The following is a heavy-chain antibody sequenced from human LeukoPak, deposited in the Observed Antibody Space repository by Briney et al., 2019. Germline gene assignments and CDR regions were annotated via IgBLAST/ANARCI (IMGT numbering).Heavy chain of an antibody. Sequence: GASVKVSCKASGGTFSSYSINWVRQAPGQGLEWMGRIIPILGIANYAQKFHGRVTITADKSTSTAYMELSSLRSDDTAVYYCARDDYGGNSAGGWGQGTLVTVSS. D-gene: IGHD4-23*01. V-gene: IGHV1-69*04. CDR2: IIPILGIA. CDR1: GGTFSSYS. J-gene: IGHJ4*02. CDR3: ARDDYGGNSAGG.